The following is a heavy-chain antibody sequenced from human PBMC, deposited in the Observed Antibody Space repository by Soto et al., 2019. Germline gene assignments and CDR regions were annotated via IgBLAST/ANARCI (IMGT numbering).Heavy chain of an antibody. V-gene: IGHV4-31*03. CDR1: GGSISSGGYY. J-gene: IGHJ4*02. Sequence: QVQLQESGPGLVKPSQTLSLTCTVSGGSISSGGYYWSWIRQHPGKGLEWIGYIYYSGSTYYNPSFNSRVTISGDTSNNQFTLKLSTVTAADTAVYYCARSPCYWGQGTLVAVSS. CDR3: ARSPCY. CDR2: IYYSGST.